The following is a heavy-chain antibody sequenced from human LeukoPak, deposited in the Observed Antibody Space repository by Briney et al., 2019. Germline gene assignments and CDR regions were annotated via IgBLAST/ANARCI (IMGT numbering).Heavy chain of an antibody. CDR1: GGIFSSYA. CDR2: FIPVLGTA. Sequence: SMKVSCKASGGIFSSYAYTWVRQAPGHGLEWMGRFIPVLGTAKYAQKFQGRVTITADKSTSTVYMGVRSLRSEDTAVFYCARGPLGSGRQLDSWGQGTLVTVSS. V-gene: IGHV1-69*04. CDR3: ARGPLGSGRQLDS. D-gene: IGHD3-10*02. J-gene: IGHJ4*02.